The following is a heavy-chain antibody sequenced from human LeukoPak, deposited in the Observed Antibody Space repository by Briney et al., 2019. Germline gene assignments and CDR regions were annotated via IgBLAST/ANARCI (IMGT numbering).Heavy chain of an antibody. Sequence: SVKVSCKASGYTFTNYGITWVRQAPGQGLEWMGGIIPIFGTANYAQKFQGRVTITTDESTSTAYMELSSLRSEDTAVYYCARVATYAFDIWGQGTMVTVSS. V-gene: IGHV1-69*05. D-gene: IGHD2-15*01. CDR2: IIPIFGTA. J-gene: IGHJ3*02. CDR3: ARVATYAFDI. CDR1: GYTFTNYG.